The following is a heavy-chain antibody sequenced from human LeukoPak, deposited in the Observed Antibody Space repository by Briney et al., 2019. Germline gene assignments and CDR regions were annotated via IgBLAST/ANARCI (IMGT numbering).Heavy chain of an antibody. Sequence: GGSLRLSCAASGFTFSSYSMNWVRQAPGKGLEWVSSISSSSSYIYYADSVKGRFTISRDNAKNSLYLQMNSLRAENTAVYCCARVDNGYCSGGSCYGSDYWGQGTLVTVSS. CDR1: GFTFSSYS. CDR3: ARVDNGYCSGGSCYGSDY. CDR2: ISSSSSYI. D-gene: IGHD2-15*01. V-gene: IGHV3-21*01. J-gene: IGHJ4*02.